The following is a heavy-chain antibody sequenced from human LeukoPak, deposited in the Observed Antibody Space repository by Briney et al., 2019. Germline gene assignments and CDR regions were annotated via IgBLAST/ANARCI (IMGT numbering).Heavy chain of an antibody. V-gene: IGHV4-34*01. J-gene: IGHJ3*02. D-gene: IGHD3-3*01. CDR2: INHSAST. CDR3: ARAYYDFWSGSESSDAFDI. Sequence: SETLSLTCAVYGGSFSGYYWSWIRQPPGKGLEWIGEINHSASTNYNPSLKSRVTISVDTSKNQFSLKLSSVTAADTAVYYCARAYYDFWSGSESSDAFDIWGQGTMVTVSS. CDR1: GGSFSGYY.